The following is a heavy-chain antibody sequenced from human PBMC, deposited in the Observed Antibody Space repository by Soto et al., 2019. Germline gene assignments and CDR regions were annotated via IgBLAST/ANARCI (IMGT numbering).Heavy chain of an antibody. CDR3: ARHGKKWRMVVAATPSYNWFDP. J-gene: IGHJ5*02. D-gene: IGHD2-15*01. CDR1: GGSISSSSYY. V-gene: IGHV4-39*01. Sequence: PSETLSLTCTVSGGSISSSSYYWGWIRQPPGKGLEWIGSIYYSGSTYYNPSLKSRVTISVDTSKNQFSLKLSSVTAADTAVYYCARHGKKWRMVVAATPSYNWFDPWGQGTLVTVSS. CDR2: IYYSGST.